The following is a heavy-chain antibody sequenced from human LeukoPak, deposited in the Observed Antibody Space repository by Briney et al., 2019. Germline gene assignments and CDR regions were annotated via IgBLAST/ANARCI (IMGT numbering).Heavy chain of an antibody. V-gene: IGHV4-39*07. CDR1: GGSISSSSCY. Sequence: SETLSLTCTVSGGSISSSSCYWGWIRQPPGKGLEWIGSIYYSGSTYYNPSLKSRVTISVDTSKNQFSLKLSSVTAADTAVYYCARDFESSGYYHGMDYWGQGTLVTVSS. J-gene: IGHJ4*02. D-gene: IGHD3-22*01. CDR2: IYYSGST. CDR3: ARDFESSGYYHGMDY.